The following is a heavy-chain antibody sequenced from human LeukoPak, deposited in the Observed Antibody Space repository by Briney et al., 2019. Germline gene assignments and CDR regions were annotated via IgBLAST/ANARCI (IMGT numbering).Heavy chain of an antibody. Sequence: PGGSLRLSCATSGFTFSSYGMHWVRQAPGKGLEWVAVILYDGSNKNYADSVKGRFTISRDNSKNTLYLQMNSLRAEDTAVYYCAKGVGASHHYGMDVWGQGTTVTVSS. CDR3: AKGVGASHHYGMDV. J-gene: IGHJ6*02. V-gene: IGHV3-30*18. CDR2: ILYDGSNK. D-gene: IGHD1-26*01. CDR1: GFTFSSYG.